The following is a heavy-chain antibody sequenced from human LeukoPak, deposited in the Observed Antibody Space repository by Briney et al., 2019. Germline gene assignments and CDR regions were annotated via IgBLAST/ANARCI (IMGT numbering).Heavy chain of an antibody. J-gene: IGHJ4*02. V-gene: IGHV1-18*01. CDR1: GYTFTSYG. CDR2: ISAYNGNT. D-gene: IGHD3-22*01. CDR3: ARGSAYYDSSGCGFDY. Sequence: ASVKVPCKASGYTFTSYGISWVRQAPGQGLEWMGWISAYNGNTNYAQKLQGRVTMTTDTSTSTAYMELRNLRSDDTAVYYCARGSAYYDSSGCGFDYWGQGTLPAVCS.